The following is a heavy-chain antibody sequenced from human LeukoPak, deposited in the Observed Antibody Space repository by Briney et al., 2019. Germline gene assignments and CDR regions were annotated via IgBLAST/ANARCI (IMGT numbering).Heavy chain of an antibody. D-gene: IGHD6-19*01. J-gene: IGHJ4*02. CDR3: AKGDSSGWYLLSYFDY. CDR1: GFTFSSYA. V-gene: IGHV3-23*01. CDR2: ISGSGGST. Sequence: GGSLRLSCAASGFTFSSYAMSWVRQAPGKGLEWVSAISGSGGSTYYADSGKGRFTISRDNSKNTLYLQMNSLRAEDTAVYYCAKGDSSGWYLLSYFDYWGQGTLVTVSS.